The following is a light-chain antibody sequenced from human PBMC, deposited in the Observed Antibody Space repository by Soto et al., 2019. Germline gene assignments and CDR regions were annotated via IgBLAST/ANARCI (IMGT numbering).Light chain of an antibody. CDR2: RAS. CDR3: QQYYSGLH. J-gene: IGKJ2*01. Sequence: DIVMTQSPDSLTVSLGERATIHCKSSQSILYSSNNKNYIAWYQQRPGEPPRLLISRASTRESGVPARFSGSGSGTDFTLTISGLQAEDVAVYYCQQYYSGLHFGQGTKLEI. V-gene: IGKV4-1*01. CDR1: QSILYSSNNKNY.